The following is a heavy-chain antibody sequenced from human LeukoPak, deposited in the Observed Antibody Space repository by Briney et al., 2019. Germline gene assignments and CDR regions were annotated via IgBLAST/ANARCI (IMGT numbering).Heavy chain of an antibody. CDR3: ASPLAPEQWLVKVDEYFQH. V-gene: IGHV3-30*02. CDR2: IRYDGSNK. Sequence: GGSLRLPCAASGFTFTNYGMHWVRKAPGKGLEWVAFIRYDGSNKYYADSVKGRFTISRDNSKNTLYLQMNSLRSDDTAVYYCASPLAPEQWLVKVDEYFQHWGQGTLVTVSS. J-gene: IGHJ1*01. CDR1: GFTFTNYG. D-gene: IGHD6-19*01.